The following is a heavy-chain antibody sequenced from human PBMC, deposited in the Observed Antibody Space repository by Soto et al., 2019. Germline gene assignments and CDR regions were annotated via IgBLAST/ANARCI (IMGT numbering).Heavy chain of an antibody. CDR3: AREGVRTYYDFWSGYPNWFDP. V-gene: IGHV1-8*01. CDR1: GYTFTSYD. D-gene: IGHD3-3*01. Sequence: ASVKVSCKASGYTFTSYDINWVRQATGQGLEWMGWMNPNSGNTGYAQKFQGRVTMTRNTSISTAYMELSSLRSEDTAVYYCAREGVRTYYDFWSGYPNWFDPWGQGALVTVSS. CDR2: MNPNSGNT. J-gene: IGHJ5*02.